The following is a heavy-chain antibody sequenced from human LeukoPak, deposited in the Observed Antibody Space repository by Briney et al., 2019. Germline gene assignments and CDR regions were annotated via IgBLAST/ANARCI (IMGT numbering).Heavy chain of an antibody. D-gene: IGHD2/OR15-2a*01. CDR2: INHSGST. J-gene: IGHJ4*02. CDR1: GGSFSDHY. Sequence: SETLSLTCDVYGGSFSDHYWNWIRQPPGKGLEWTGEINHSGSTNYKSSLKSRVTMSVDTSKNQFSLRLSSVTAADTAVYYCARSRFLNMSPLDYWGQGTLVTVSS. V-gene: IGHV4-34*01. CDR3: ARSRFLNMSPLDY.